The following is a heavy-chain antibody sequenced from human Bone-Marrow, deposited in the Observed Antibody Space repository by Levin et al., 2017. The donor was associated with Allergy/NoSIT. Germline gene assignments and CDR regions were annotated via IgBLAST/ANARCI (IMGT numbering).Heavy chain of an antibody. CDR1: GFTFSNSW. J-gene: IGHJ4*02. Sequence: GESLKISCAASGFTFSNSWMHWVRQAPGEGLMWVSRINSDGSRTSYADSVKGRFTISRDNAKNTLYLQMNSLRAEDTAVYYCARGRMYSSSSDYWGQGTLVTVSS. CDR2: INSDGSRT. CDR3: ARGRMYSSSSDY. D-gene: IGHD6-6*01. V-gene: IGHV3-74*01.